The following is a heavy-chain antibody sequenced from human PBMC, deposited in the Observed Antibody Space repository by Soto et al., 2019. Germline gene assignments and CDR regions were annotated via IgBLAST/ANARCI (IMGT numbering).Heavy chain of an antibody. Sequence: PSETLSLTCAVSGGSISSSNFYWGWFRQPPGKGLVWIGSIHYGGSAYYSPSLESRVTVSVDTSKNQFSLKLSSVTAADTAVYYCARALYDSSFDYWGQGTLVTVSS. CDR3: ARALYDSSFDY. J-gene: IGHJ4*02. V-gene: IGHV4-39*07. CDR1: GGSISSSNFY. CDR2: IHYGGSA. D-gene: IGHD3-22*01.